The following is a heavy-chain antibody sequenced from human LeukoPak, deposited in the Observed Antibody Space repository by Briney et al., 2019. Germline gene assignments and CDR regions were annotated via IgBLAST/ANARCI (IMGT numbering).Heavy chain of an antibody. CDR3: ARYQSNSSGYYSNKFDY. J-gene: IGHJ4*02. CDR1: GYTFTSYY. CDR2: INPSGGST. V-gene: IGHV1-46*01. Sequence: ASVKVSCKASGYTFTSYYMHWVRQAPGQGLEWMGIINPSGGSTSYAQKFQGRVTMTRDTSTSTVYMELSSLRSEDTAVYYCARYQSNSSGYYSNKFDYWGPGTLVTVSS. D-gene: IGHD3-22*01.